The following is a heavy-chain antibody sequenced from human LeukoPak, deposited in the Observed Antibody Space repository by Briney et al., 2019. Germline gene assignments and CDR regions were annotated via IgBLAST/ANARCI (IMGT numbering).Heavy chain of an antibody. CDR1: GLTFSSYA. CDR3: AREGQQLVPGHFDY. V-gene: IGHV3-30-3*01. J-gene: IGHJ4*02. Sequence: PGGSLRLSCAASGLTFSSYAMHWVRQAPGKGLEWVAVISYDGSNKYYADSVKGRFTISRDNSKNTLYLQMNSLRAEDTAVYYCAREGQQLVPGHFDYWGQGTLVTVSS. D-gene: IGHD6-13*01. CDR2: ISYDGSNK.